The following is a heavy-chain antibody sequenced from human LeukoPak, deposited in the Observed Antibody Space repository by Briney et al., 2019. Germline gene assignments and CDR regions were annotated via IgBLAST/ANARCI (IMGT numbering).Heavy chain of an antibody. V-gene: IGHV3-21*01. CDR1: GVTLSSYS. CDR3: ARDLVLGGSYQDFDY. CDR2: ISSNSSYI. D-gene: IGHD1-26*01. J-gene: IGHJ4*02. Sequence: GGSLRLSCAASGVTLSSYSVNWVRQAPGKGLEWVSSISSNSSYIYYVDSVKGRFTISRDNAKNSLYLQMNNLRAEDTAVYYCARDLVLGGSYQDFDYWGQGTLVTVSS.